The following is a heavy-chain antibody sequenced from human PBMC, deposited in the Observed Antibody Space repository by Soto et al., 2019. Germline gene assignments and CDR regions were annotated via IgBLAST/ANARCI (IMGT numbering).Heavy chain of an antibody. CDR3: AHRVLRTVFGLVTTTAIYFDF. D-gene: IGHD3-3*01. J-gene: IGHJ4*02. CDR1: GFSLTTSGVG. CDR2: IYWDDDK. Sequence: QITLNESGPPVVRPTDTLTLTCRFSGFSLTTSGVGVGWIRQSPGKAPEWLALIYWDDDKRYSASLKSRLTITKDTSKNQVVLTVSDLDPTDTATYYCAHRVLRTVFGLVTTTAIYFDFWGQGTPVAVSS. V-gene: IGHV2-5*02.